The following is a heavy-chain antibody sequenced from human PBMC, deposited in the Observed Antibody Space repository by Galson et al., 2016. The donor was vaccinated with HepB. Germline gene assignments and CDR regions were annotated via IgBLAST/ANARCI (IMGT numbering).Heavy chain of an antibody. D-gene: IGHD2-8*01. V-gene: IGHV4-4*02. CDR1: GASISDSTW. J-gene: IGHJ5*02. Sequence: SETLSLTCAVSGASISDSTWWTWVRHVPGKGLEWIGEIYRTGTSNNNPFLSSRFTLSVDKSRNQFSLNLTSVTAADTAVYYCARAAIIPGARMVFDPWGQEILVTVSS. CDR2: IYRTGTS. CDR3: ARAAIIPGARMVFDP.